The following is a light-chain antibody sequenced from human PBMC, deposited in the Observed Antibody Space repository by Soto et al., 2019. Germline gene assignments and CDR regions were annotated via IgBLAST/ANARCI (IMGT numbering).Light chain of an antibody. J-gene: IGLJ2*01. CDR2: EVT. V-gene: IGLV2-14*01. CDR1: SNDVGGHNY. CDR3: SSYTTSGGSPVI. Sequence: QSALTQPASVSGSPGQSITISCTGTSNDVGGHNYVSWFQQHPGKVPKLMIYEVTNRPSGVSNRFSGSKSGYTASLTISGLQAEDEADYYCSSYTTSGGSPVIFGGGTKLTVL.